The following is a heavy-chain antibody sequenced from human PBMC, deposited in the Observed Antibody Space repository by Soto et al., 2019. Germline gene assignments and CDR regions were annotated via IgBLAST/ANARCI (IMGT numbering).Heavy chain of an antibody. CDR1: GGSINSGDYY. CDR3: AREGPQTFGGLVAPFDY. J-gene: IGHJ4*02. V-gene: IGHV4-30-4*01. D-gene: IGHD3-16*02. CDR2: IYYSGST. Sequence: KTSETLSLTCTVSGGSINSGDYYWSWIRQPPGKGLEWIGYIYYSGSTFYNPSLKSRVTVSVDTSKNQFSLKLSSVTAADTAVYYCAREGPQTFGGLVAPFDYWGQGTLVTVSS.